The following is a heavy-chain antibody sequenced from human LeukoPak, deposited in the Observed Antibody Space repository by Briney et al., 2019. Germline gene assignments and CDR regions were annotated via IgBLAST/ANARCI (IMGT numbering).Heavy chain of an antibody. D-gene: IGHD3-22*01. CDR1: GGSISSGDYF. CDR3: ARPYYYDSRIDP. J-gene: IGHJ5*02. V-gene: IGHV4-30-4*01. Sequence: SETLSLTCTVSGGSISSGDYFWSWIRQPPGKGLEWIGYFYYSGSTYYNPSLKSRVTISVDTSKNQFSLKLSSVTAADTAVYYCARPYYYDSRIDPWGQGTLVTVSS. CDR2: FYYSGST.